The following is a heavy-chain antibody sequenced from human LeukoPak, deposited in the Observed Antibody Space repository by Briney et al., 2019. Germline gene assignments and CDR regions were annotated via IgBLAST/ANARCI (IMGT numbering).Heavy chain of an antibody. CDR2: ISYDGSNE. Sequence: PGRSLRLSCAASGFTFSSYAIHWVRQAPGKGLEWVAVISYDGSNEYYADSVKGRFTISRDNSKNTLYLQMNSLRAEDTAVYYCAKGPQYQLLANWFDPWGQGTLVTVSS. CDR1: GFTFSSYA. CDR3: AKGPQYQLLANWFDP. V-gene: IGHV3-30*04. J-gene: IGHJ5*02. D-gene: IGHD2-2*01.